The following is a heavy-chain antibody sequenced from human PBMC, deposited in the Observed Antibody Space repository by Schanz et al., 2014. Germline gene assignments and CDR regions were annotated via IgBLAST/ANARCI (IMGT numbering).Heavy chain of an antibody. D-gene: IGHD4-17*01. CDR3: AKDLRPVDNTVHFYDMDV. CDR1: GFTFSNYA. J-gene: IGHJ6*02. V-gene: IGHV3-23*01. CDR2: LSGSGAGT. Sequence: EVQLLESGGGLVQPGGSLRLSCAASGFTFSNYAMGWVRQTPGKGLEWVSTLSGSGAGTFYADSVKGRFTISRDNSENALYLQMNSLRAEDTAVYYCAKDLRPVDNTVHFYDMDVWGQGTTVTVSS.